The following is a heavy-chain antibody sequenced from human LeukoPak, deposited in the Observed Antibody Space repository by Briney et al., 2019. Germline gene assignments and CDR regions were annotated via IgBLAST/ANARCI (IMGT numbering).Heavy chain of an antibody. CDR2: ISGSGGST. Sequence: PGGSLRLSCAASGFTFSSYAMSWVRQAPGKGLEWVSAISGSGGSTYYADSVKGRFTISRDNSKNTLYLQMNSLRAEDTAVYYCAKAPYGSGSYYNENWFDPWGQGTLVTVSS. V-gene: IGHV3-23*01. CDR1: GFTFSSYA. CDR3: AKAPYGSGSYYNENWFDP. D-gene: IGHD3-10*01. J-gene: IGHJ5*02.